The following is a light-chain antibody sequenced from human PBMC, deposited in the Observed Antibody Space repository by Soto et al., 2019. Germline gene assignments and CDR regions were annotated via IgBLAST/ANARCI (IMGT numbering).Light chain of an antibody. CDR3: QQYGSSPPLT. J-gene: IGKJ4*01. Sequence: EIVLMQSPGTLSLSPGERATLSCRASQSVSNNYVAWYQQKPGQAPRLLIAGASSRATGIPDRFSGSGSGTDFTLTISRLEPVDFAVYYCQQYGSSPPLTFGGGTKVDIK. V-gene: IGKV3-20*01. CDR2: GAS. CDR1: QSVSNNY.